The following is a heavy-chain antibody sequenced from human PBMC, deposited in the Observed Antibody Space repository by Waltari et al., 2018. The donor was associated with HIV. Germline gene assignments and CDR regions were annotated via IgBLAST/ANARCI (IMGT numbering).Heavy chain of an antibody. J-gene: IGHJ5*02. CDR3: ARGSSYSAHNWLDP. D-gene: IGHD2-15*01. Sequence: QVQLQESGPGLVKPSGTLSLTCAVSGGSFGGGNWWVGVRRPAGKGLEWIGDVYHSGSTNYNPSLKSRVTIAVDTSKSRFFLSLKSVTAADTAIYYCARGSSYSAHNWLDPWGQGTLVTVSS. CDR1: GGSFGGGNW. V-gene: IGHV4-4*02. CDR2: VYHSGST.